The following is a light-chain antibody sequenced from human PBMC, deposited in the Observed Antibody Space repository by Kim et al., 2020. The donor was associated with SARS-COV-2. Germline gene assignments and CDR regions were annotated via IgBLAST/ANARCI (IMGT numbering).Light chain of an antibody. CDR3: NSRDSSGDHVV. J-gene: IGLJ3*02. Sequence: SSELTQDPAVSVALGQTVRITCQGESLRNYYATWYQQRPGQAPVLVLYGKDNRRSGIADRFSGSASGNTAFLTITGAKGEDEDSYFCNSRDSSGDHVVFG. CDR1: SLRNYY. V-gene: IGLV3-19*01. CDR2: GKD.